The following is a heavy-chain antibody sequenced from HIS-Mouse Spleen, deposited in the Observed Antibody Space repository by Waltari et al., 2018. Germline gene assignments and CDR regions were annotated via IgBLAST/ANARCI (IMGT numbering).Heavy chain of an antibody. V-gene: IGHV4-39*07. D-gene: IGHD6-13*01. Sequence: QLQLPESGPGLVKPSETLSLTCTVSGGSISSSSYYLGWIRQPPGKGLEWIGSIYYSGSTYYNPSLKSRVTISVDTSKNQFSLKLSSVTAADTAVYYCAREIPYSSSWYDWYFDLWGRGTLVTVSS. J-gene: IGHJ2*01. CDR3: AREIPYSSSWYDWYFDL. CDR1: GGSISSSSYY. CDR2: IYYSGST.